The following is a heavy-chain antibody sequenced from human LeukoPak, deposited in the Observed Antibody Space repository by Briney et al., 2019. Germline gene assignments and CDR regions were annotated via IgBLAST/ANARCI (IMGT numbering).Heavy chain of an antibody. CDR2: ISGSGGST. CDR3: AKPYSSGWHWYFDL. D-gene: IGHD6-19*01. V-gene: IGHV3-23*01. CDR1: GFTFSSYA. J-gene: IGHJ2*01. Sequence: PGGSLRLSCAASGFTFSSYAMSWVRQAPGNGLEWVSAISGSGGSTYYADSVKGRFTISGDNSKNTLYLQMNSLRAEDTAVYYCAKPYSSGWHWYFDLWGRGTLVTVSS.